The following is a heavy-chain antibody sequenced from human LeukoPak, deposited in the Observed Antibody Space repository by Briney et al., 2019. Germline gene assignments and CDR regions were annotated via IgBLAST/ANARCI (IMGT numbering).Heavy chain of an antibody. CDR3: ARDRQWLVPSYFDY. D-gene: IGHD6-19*01. J-gene: IGHJ4*02. CDR2: IYSGGST. Sequence: GGSLRLSCAASGFTVSSNYMSWVRQAPGKGLEWVSVIYSGGSTYYADSVKGRFTISRDNSKNTLYLQMNSLRAEDTAVYYCARDRQWLVPSYFDYWGQGTLVTVSS. V-gene: IGHV3-53*01. CDR1: GFTVSSNY.